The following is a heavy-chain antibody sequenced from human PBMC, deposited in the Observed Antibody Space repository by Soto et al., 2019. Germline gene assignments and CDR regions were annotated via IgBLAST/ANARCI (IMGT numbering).Heavy chain of an antibody. D-gene: IGHD3-10*01. J-gene: IGHJ4*02. CDR3: ARGGTMVRGVTRPAYFDY. CDR2: INHSGST. V-gene: IGHV4-34*01. CDR1: GGSFSGYY. Sequence: SETLSLTCAVCGGSFSGYYWSWIRQPPGKGLEWIGEINHSGSTNYNPSLKSRVTISVDTSKNQFSLKLSSVTAADTAVYYCARGGTMVRGVTRPAYFDYWGQGTLVTVSS.